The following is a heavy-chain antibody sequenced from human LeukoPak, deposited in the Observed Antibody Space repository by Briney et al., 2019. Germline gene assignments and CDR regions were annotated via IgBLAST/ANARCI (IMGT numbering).Heavy chain of an antibody. J-gene: IGHJ6*02. CDR1: GYSFTSYW. V-gene: IGHV5-51*01. D-gene: IGHD3-22*01. CDR3: ARPRGSSGYYPFYYGMDV. CDR2: IYPGDSDT. Sequence: GESLKTSCKGSGYSFTSYWIGWVRQMPGKGLEWMGIIYPGDSDTRYSPSFQGQVTISADKSISTAYLQWSSLKASDTAMYYCARPRGSSGYYPFYYGMDVWGLGTTVTVSS.